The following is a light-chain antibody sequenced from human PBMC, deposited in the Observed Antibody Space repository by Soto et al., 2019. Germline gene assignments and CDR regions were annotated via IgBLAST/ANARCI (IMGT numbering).Light chain of an antibody. CDR1: QSVTDY. CDR2: DVS. V-gene: IGKV3-11*01. Sequence: EIVLTQSPATLSLSPEERGTLSCRASQSVTDYLGWYQQKPGQAPRLLVYDVSNRAPGIPARFSGGGSGTNFTLTISNLEPEDFAVYYCQQRSDWPWTFGQGTKVDIK. J-gene: IGKJ1*01. CDR3: QQRSDWPWT.